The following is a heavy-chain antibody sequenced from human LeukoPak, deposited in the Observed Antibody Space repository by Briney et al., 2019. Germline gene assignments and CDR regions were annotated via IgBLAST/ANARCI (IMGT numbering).Heavy chain of an antibody. CDR2: IRYDGSNK. CDR3: AKDLEDIVVVPAATAYDY. CDR1: GFTFSSYG. V-gene: IGHV3-30*02. D-gene: IGHD2-2*01. Sequence: PGGSLRLSCAASGFTFSSYGMHWVRQAPGKGLEWVAFIRYDGSNKYYADSVKGRFTISRDNSKNTLYLQMNSLRAEDTAVYYCAKDLEDIVVVPAATAYDYWGQGTLVTVSS. J-gene: IGHJ4*02.